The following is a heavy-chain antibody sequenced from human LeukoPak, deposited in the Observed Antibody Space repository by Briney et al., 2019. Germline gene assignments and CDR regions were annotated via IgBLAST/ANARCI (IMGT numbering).Heavy chain of an antibody. V-gene: IGHV1-8*01. D-gene: IGHD3-10*01. CDR3: ARGFRFVELFPLLSDY. CDR1: GYTFTSYD. CDR2: MNPNSGNT. J-gene: IGHJ4*02. Sequence: ASVKVSCKASGYTFTSYDINWVRQATGQGLEWMGRMNPNSGNTGYAQTFQGRVTMTRNTSISTAYMELSSLRSEDSAVYYCARGFRFVELFPLLSDYCGQGTLVTVSS.